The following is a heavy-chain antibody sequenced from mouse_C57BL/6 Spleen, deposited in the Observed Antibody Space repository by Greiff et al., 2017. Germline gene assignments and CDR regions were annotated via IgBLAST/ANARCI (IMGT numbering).Heavy chain of an antibody. CDR1: GFNIKDDY. Sequence: VQLQQSGAELVRPGASVKLSCTASGFNIKDDYMHWVKQRPEQGLEWIGWIDPENGDTEYASKFQGKATITADTSSNTAYLQLSSLTSEDTAVYDCTKGGYPYAMDYWGQGTSVTVSS. CDR3: TKGGYPYAMDY. J-gene: IGHJ4*01. V-gene: IGHV14-4*01. CDR2: IDPENGDT. D-gene: IGHD2-2*01.